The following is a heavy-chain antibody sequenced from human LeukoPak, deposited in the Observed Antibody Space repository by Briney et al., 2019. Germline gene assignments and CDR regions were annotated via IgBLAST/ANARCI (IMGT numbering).Heavy chain of an antibody. D-gene: IGHD6-19*01. CDR1: GFTFSSYW. CDR3: ARVSTLNGYSSGWYEGY. V-gene: IGHV3-7*04. J-gene: IGHJ4*02. Sequence: GGSLRLSCAASGFTFSSYWMSWVRQAPGKGLEWVANIKQDGSEKYYVDSVKGRFTISRDNAKNSLYLQMNSLRAEDTAVYYCARVSTLNGYSSGWYEGYWGQGTLVTVSS. CDR2: IKQDGSEK.